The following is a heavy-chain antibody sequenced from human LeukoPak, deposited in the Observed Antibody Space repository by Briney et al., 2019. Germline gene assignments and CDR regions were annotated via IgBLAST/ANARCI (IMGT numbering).Heavy chain of an antibody. J-gene: IGHJ4*02. V-gene: IGHV1-2*02. Sequence: ASVKVSCKASGYTFTGYYMHWVRQAPGQGLEWMGWINPNSGGTNYAQKFQGRVTMTRDTSISTAYMELSRLRSDDTAVYYCARGLLHPLEWLSATSFDFWGQGTLVTVSS. CDR3: ARGLLHPLEWLSATSFDF. CDR1: GYTFTGYY. D-gene: IGHD3-3*01. CDR2: INPNSGGT.